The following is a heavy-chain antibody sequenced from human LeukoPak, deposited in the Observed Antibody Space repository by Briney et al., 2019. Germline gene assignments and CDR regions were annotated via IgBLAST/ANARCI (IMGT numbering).Heavy chain of an antibody. V-gene: IGHV4-61*02. CDR2: IYTSGST. CDR1: GASISSSDRY. Sequence: SETLSLTCTVSGASISSSDRYWGWIRQPAGKGLEWIGRIYTSGSTNYNPSLKSRVTISVDTSKNQFSLKLSSVTAADTAVYYCARGPLIDYWGQGTLVTVSS. J-gene: IGHJ4*02. CDR3: ARGPLIDY.